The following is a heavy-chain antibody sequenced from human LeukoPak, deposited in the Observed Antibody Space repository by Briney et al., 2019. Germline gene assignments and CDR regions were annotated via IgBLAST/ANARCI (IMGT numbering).Heavy chain of an antibody. CDR3: AKVSYYDSTDYLYYFDY. D-gene: IGHD3-22*01. V-gene: IGHV3-21*04. CDR2: ISSSSSLI. Sequence: GGSLRLSCAASGFTFSYYSMNWVRQAPGRGLEWVSCISSSSSLIFYSDSVRGRFTISRDNAKNLLYLHMNSLRAEDTAVDYCAKVSYYDSTDYLYYFDYWGQGTLVTVSS. CDR1: GFTFSYYS. J-gene: IGHJ4*02.